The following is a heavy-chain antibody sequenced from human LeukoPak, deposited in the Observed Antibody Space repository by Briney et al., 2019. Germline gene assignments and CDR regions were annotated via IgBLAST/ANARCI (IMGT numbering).Heavy chain of an antibody. Sequence: QPGGSLRLSCAASGFTFSSFEVNWVRQAPGKGLELISHISHTFDIKYADSVKGRFTISRDNAKNSQYLQMTCLRAQDTGIYYCARSSGSYRPFDSWGQGTLVIVSS. CDR3: ARSSGSYRPFDS. CDR1: GFTFSSFE. CDR2: ISHTFDI. D-gene: IGHD3-22*01. V-gene: IGHV3-48*03. J-gene: IGHJ4*02.